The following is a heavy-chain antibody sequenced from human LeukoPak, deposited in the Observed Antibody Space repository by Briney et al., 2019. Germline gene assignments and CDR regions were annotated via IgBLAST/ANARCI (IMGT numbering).Heavy chain of an antibody. D-gene: IGHD1-26*01. CDR2: IYVSGST. V-gene: IGHV4-4*07. Sequence: PSETLSLTCTVSGGSISSYFWSWIRQPAGKGXEWIGRIYVSGSTNXXPSLKSRVTMSIDTSRRQFSLKLSSVTAADTAVYFCARGERSYYDYWGQGTLVTVSS. CDR1: GGSISSYF. CDR3: ARGERSYYDY. J-gene: IGHJ4*02.